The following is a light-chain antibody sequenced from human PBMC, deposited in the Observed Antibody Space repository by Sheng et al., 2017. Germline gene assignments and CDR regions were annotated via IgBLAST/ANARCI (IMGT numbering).Light chain of an antibody. CDR1: QSISSY. Sequence: DIQMTQSPSSLSASVGDRVTITCRASQSISSYLNWYQQKPGKAPKLLIFTSSNLQTGAPPLRFXGSGSGXDFTLTISSLQPEDFATYYCQQSYSTPFTFGPGPKVGYQT. CDR3: QQSYSTPFT. CDR2: TSS. V-gene: IGKV1-39*01. J-gene: IGKJ3*01.